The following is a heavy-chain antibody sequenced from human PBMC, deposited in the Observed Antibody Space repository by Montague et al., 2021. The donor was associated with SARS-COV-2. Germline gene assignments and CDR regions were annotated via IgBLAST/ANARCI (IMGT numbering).Heavy chain of an antibody. CDR3: ARIRSDPPLLYLGVWDYYFDF. CDR1: GFSLNNRLG. D-gene: IGHD3-16*02. V-gene: IGHV2-26*01. Sequence: PALVKPTQTLTLTCTVSGFSLNNRLGVTWIRQPPGKALEWLAHIFLNGEQSVTTSLKTRVTVSRDTSKNQVVLSMTNVDPADTATYYCARIRSDPPLLYLGVWDYYFDFRGQGILVSVSS. CDR2: IFLNGEQ. J-gene: IGHJ4*02.